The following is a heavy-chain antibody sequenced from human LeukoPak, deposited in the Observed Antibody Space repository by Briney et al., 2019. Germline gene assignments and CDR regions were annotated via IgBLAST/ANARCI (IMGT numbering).Heavy chain of an antibody. Sequence: TSETLSLTCAVSGGSISSSNWWSWVRQPPGKGLEWIGEIFHSGSTNYNPSLKSRVTMSIDKSKNQFSLKLSSVTAADTAVYYCARGSESSGYYTLWFDYWGQGTLITVSS. CDR1: GGSISSSNW. D-gene: IGHD3-22*01. CDR3: ARGSESSGYYTLWFDY. J-gene: IGHJ4*02. CDR2: IFHSGST. V-gene: IGHV4-4*02.